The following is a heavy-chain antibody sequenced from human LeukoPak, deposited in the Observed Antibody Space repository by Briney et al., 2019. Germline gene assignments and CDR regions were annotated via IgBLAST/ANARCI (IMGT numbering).Heavy chain of an antibody. CDR2: ISGSGVGT. Sequence: GGSLRLSCAASGITFSSYDMNCVRQAPGKGLEWVSAISGSGVGTYYADSVKGRFTISRDNSKSTLYLQMNSLRVEDTAVYYCAKGYDIGGYYYSDYWGQGTLVTVSS. V-gene: IGHV3-23*01. J-gene: IGHJ4*02. CDR1: GITFSSYD. D-gene: IGHD3-22*01. CDR3: AKGYDIGGYYYSDY.